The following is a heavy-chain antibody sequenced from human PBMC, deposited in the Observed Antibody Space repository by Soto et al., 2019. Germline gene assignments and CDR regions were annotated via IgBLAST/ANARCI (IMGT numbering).Heavy chain of an antibody. V-gene: IGHV3-23*01. CDR1: GFTLTNYD. CDR2: TSGSGATT. J-gene: IGHJ4*02. CDR3: AKLLSVTTSLSDY. Sequence: GGSLRLSCAASGFTLTNYDMSWVRQAQGKGLEWVSGTSGSGATTYYADSVRGRFTISRDNSKNTLYLQMNSLRAEDTAVYYCAKLLSVTTSLSDYWGQGTLVTVSS. D-gene: IGHD4-4*01.